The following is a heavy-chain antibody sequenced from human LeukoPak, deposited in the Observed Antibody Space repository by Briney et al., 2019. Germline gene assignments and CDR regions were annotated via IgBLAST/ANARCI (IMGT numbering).Heavy chain of an antibody. CDR1: GYTFTSYY. V-gene: IGHV1-46*01. Sequence: ASMKVSCKASGYTFTSYYLHWVRQAPGQGLEWMGIIDPSGGSTNYAQKFQGRVTMTRDTSTSTVYMELSRLRSEDTAVYYCARAIGWYDLPWYFDYWGQGTLVTVSS. J-gene: IGHJ4*02. D-gene: IGHD6-19*01. CDR2: IDPSGGST. CDR3: ARAIGWYDLPWYFDY.